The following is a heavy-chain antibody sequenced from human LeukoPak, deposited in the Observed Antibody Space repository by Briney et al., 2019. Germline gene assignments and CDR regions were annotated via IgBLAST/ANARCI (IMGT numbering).Heavy chain of an antibody. CDR2: INPNSGGT. J-gene: IGHJ4*02. Sequence: ASVRVSCKASGYTFTSYGISWVRQAPGQGLEWMGWINPNSGGTNYAQEFQGRVTMTRDTSISTVYMELSRLRSDDTAVYYCARSKVYPNDYWGQGTLVTVSS. CDR1: GYTFTSYG. D-gene: IGHD1-14*01. V-gene: IGHV1-2*02. CDR3: ARSKVYPNDY.